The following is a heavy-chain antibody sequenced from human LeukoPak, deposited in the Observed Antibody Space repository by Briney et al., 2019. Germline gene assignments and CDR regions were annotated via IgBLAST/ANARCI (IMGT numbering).Heavy chain of an antibody. J-gene: IGHJ6*03. Sequence: PSETLSLTCTVSGGSISNYYWSWIRQPPGKGLEWIGYVYYSGSTDYNPSLKSRVTISVDTSKNQFSLKLSSVTAADTAVYFCARDLGIAGLFYYYMDVWGKGTTVTVSS. CDR3: ARDLGIAGLFYYYMDV. D-gene: IGHD6-13*01. CDR2: VYYSGST. CDR1: GGSISNYY. V-gene: IGHV4-59*01.